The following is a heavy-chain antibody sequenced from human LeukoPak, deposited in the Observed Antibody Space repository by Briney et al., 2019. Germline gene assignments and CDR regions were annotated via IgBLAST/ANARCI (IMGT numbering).Heavy chain of an antibody. CDR3: ARINYDFWSGSSYYFDY. Sequence: SETLSLTCTVSGGSISSSSYYWGWIRQPPGKGLEWIGSIYYSGSTYYNPSLKSRVTISVDTSKNQFSLKLSSVTAADTAVYYCARINYDFWSGSSYYFDYWGQGTLVTVSS. D-gene: IGHD3-3*01. CDR2: IYYSGST. V-gene: IGHV4-39*07. J-gene: IGHJ4*02. CDR1: GGSISSSSYY.